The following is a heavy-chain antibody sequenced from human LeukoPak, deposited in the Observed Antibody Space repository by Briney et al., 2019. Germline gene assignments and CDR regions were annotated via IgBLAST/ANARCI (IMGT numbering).Heavy chain of an antibody. D-gene: IGHD5-24*01. CDR1: GGSFSGYY. CDR2: IYHSGST. J-gene: IGHJ4*02. Sequence: PSETLSLTCAVYGGSFSGYYWGWIRQPPGKGLEWIGSIYHSGSTYYNPSLKSRVTISVDTSKNQFSLKLSSVTAADTAVYYCARVATIFEGGDYWGQGTLVTVSS. CDR3: ARVATIFEGGDY. V-gene: IGHV4-38-2*01.